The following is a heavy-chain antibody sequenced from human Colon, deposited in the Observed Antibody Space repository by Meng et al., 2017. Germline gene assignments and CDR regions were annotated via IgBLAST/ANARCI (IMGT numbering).Heavy chain of an antibody. CDR2: ITHSGST. CDR3: ARGLNEGGLAHNWFDP. CDR1: DGRLILNTYY. D-gene: IGHD1-1*01. V-gene: IGHV4-31*02. J-gene: IGHJ5*02. Sequence: SGPSLSSAPITLSSTSPVSDGRLILNTYYWTWIRQDPGKGLECIVIITHSGSTHYNPSLKSRVTMSLDTSKQQFSLKLISVTAADTAVYFCARGLNEGGLAHNWFDPWGQETLVTVSS.